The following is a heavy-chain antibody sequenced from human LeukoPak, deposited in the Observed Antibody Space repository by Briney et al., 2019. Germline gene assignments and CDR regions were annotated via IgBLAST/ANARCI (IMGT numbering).Heavy chain of an antibody. CDR2: IYTSGST. CDR3: ARDPNPDYSLQAGPQKYNWFDP. J-gene: IGHJ5*02. D-gene: IGHD4-11*01. V-gene: IGHV4-4*07. CDR1: GGSISSYY. Sequence: SETLSLTCTVSGGSISSYYWSWIRQPAGKGLEWIGRIYTSGSTNYNPSLKSRVAMSVDTSKNQFSLKLSSVTAADTAVYYCARDPNPDYSLQAGPQKYNWFDPWGQGTLVTVSS.